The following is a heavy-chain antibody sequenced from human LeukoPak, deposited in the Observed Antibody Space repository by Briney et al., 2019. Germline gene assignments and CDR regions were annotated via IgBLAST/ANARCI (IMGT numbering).Heavy chain of an antibody. D-gene: IGHD6-19*01. Sequence: GGSLSPSCTPSGSVLSNFSMNWVRQPPGKGLEWLSYISRDSGTIYYADSVKGRFTISRDNARNSLFLQMSRLRAEDTAVYYCASLPGAVAVDYWGQGTLVTVSS. CDR3: ASLPGAVAVDY. V-gene: IGHV3-48*01. J-gene: IGHJ4*02. CDR2: ISRDSGTI. CDR1: GSVLSNFS.